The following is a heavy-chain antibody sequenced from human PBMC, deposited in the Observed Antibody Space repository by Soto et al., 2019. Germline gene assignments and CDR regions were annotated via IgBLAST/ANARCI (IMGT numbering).Heavy chain of an antibody. V-gene: IGHV4-4*02. CDR3: ARLRVEYWVVNFAPADFDL. D-gene: IGHD2-15*01. CDR2: IYHSGST. CDR1: GGSISSSNW. J-gene: IGHJ2*01. Sequence: QVQLQESGPGLVKPSGTLSLTCAVSGGSISSSNWWSWVHQPPGKGLEWIGEIYHSGSTNYNPSLKSRVTISVDKSKNQFSLKLSSVTAADTAVYYCARLRVEYWVVNFAPADFDLWGRGTLVTVSS.